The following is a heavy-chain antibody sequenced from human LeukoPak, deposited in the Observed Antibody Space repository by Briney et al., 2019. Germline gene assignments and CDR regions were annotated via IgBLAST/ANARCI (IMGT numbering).Heavy chain of an antibody. CDR3: ARVDDLDAFDI. CDR1: GFIVNSNY. V-gene: IGHV3-53*01. J-gene: IGHJ3*02. CDR2: LYSDDTT. Sequence: PGGSLRLSCAASGFIVNSNYMNWVRQAPGKGLEWVSVLYSDDTTYYADSVKGRFTISRDNSKNTLYLQMNNLRAEDTAVYYCARVDDLDAFDIWGQGTMVTVSS. D-gene: IGHD2-2*03.